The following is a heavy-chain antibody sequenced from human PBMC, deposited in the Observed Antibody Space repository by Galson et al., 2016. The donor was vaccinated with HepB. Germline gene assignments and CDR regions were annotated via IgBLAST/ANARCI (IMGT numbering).Heavy chain of an antibody. V-gene: IGHV3-23*01. CDR1: GFTFSIYV. CDR2: ISGSGGTT. CDR3: ARGEGLAAGMILDH. J-gene: IGHJ4*02. D-gene: IGHD6-13*01. Sequence: SLRLSCAASGFTFSIYVMNWVRQAPGKGLEWVSGISGSGGTTYYADSVKGRFTISRDNSKNTLYLEMNSLRADDTAIFYCARGEGLAAGMILDHWGQGNQVTVSA.